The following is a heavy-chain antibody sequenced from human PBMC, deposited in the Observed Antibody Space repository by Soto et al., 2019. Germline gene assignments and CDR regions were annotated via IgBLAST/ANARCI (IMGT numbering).Heavy chain of an antibody. CDR2: ISYDGSNK. CDR3: ARDKRYLRILEWSYYFDY. CDR1: GFTFSSCA. J-gene: IGHJ4*02. V-gene: IGHV3-30-3*01. Sequence: QVQLVESGGGVVQPGRSLRLSCAASGFTFSSCAMHWVRQAPGKGLEWVAVISYDGSNKYYADSVKGRFTISRDNSKNTLYLQMNSLRPEDTAVYSCARDKRYLRILEWSYYFDYWGQGTLVTVSS. D-gene: IGHD3-3*01.